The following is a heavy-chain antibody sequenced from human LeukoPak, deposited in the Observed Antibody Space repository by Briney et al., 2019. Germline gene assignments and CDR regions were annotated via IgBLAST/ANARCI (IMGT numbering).Heavy chain of an antibody. Sequence: PGGSPKISCRGSGYRFTANWVGLGRQRPGEGLEWMGIIYPADSDTYYSPSFPGQVTISADKSISTAYLQWSSLKASDTATYYCAKGITRYNWFDPWGQGTLVTVSS. D-gene: IGHD1-20*01. CDR2: IYPADSDT. J-gene: IGHJ5*02. CDR3: AKGITRYNWFDP. CDR1: GYRFTANW. V-gene: IGHV5-51*01.